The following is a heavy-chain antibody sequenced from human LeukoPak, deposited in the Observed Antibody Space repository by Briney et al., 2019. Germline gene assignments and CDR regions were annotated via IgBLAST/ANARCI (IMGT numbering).Heavy chain of an antibody. CDR2: IIPIFGTA. V-gene: IGHV1-69*13. D-gene: IGHD1-1*01. CDR3: AGSDTTGYIPREWDYWYFDL. Sequence: GASEKVSCKASGGTFSSYAISWVRQAPGQGLEWMGGIIPIFGTANYAQKFQGRVTITADESTSTAYMELSSLRSEDTAVYYCAGSDTTGYIPREWDYWYFDLWGRGALVTVSS. CDR1: GGTFSSYA. J-gene: IGHJ2*01.